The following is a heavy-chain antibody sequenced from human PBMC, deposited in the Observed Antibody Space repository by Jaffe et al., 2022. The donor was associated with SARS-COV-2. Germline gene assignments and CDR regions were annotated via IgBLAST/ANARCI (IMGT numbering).Heavy chain of an antibody. CDR3: ARARPYLIAV. CDR2: ISYDGSNK. Sequence: QVQLVESGGGVVQPGRSLRLSCAASGFTFSSYAMHWVRQAPGKGLEWVAVISYDGSNKYYADSVKGRFTISRDNSKNTLYLQMNSLRAEDTAVYYCARARPYLIAVWGQGTMVTVSS. V-gene: IGHV3-30*04. J-gene: IGHJ3*01. CDR1: GFTFSSYA. D-gene: IGHD2-2*02.